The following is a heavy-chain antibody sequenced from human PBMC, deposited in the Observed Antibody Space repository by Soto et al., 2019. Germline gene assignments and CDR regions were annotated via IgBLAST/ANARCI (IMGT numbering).Heavy chain of an antibody. CDR2: ISAYNGNT. V-gene: IGHV1-18*01. Sequence: QVQLVQSGAEVKKPGASVKVSCKASGYTFTSYGISWVRQTPGQGLEWMGWISAYNGNTNYAQKLQGRLTMTTDTSPSTAYMELRSLRPDDTALYYCARDGGAAAAIKNYGMDVWGQGTTVTVSS. J-gene: IGHJ6*02. CDR1: GYTFTSYG. D-gene: IGHD6-13*01. CDR3: ARDGGAAAAIKNYGMDV.